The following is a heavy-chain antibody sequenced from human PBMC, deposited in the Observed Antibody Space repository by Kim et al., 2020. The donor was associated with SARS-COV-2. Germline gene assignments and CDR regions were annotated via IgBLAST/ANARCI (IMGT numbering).Heavy chain of an antibody. J-gene: IGHJ4*02. CDR2: IRPDGSNK. D-gene: IGHD1-26*01. V-gene: IGHV3-7*01. CDR3: GRGSG. Sequence: GGSLRLSCAASGFTFSSYGMSWVRQAPGKGLECVADIRPDGSNKYYVDSVKGRFTISRDNAKNSLYLQMNSLRAEDTAVYYCGRGSGWGQGTLVIFSS. CDR1: GFTFSSYG.